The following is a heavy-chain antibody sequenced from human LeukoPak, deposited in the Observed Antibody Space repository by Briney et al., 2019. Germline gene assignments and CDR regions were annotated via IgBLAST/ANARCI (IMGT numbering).Heavy chain of an antibody. Sequence: PGGSLRLSCIASEFTFSDDYMSWIRQAPGKGLEWVSYISSSSTYTNYADSVKGRFTVSRDNAKKSLYLQMNSLRAEDTAVYYCARGGYSYGSSKAYFDHWGQGTLVTVSS. CDR3: ARGGYSYGSSKAYFDH. CDR2: ISSSSTYT. D-gene: IGHD5-18*01. V-gene: IGHV3-11*05. CDR1: EFTFSDDY. J-gene: IGHJ4*02.